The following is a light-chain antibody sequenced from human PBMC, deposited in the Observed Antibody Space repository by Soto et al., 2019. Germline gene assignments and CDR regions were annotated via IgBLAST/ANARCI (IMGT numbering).Light chain of an antibody. Sequence: QPVLTQPPSASGTPGQRVTISCSGSSSDIGSNYVYWYQQIPGTAPKLLIYRNNQRPSGVPDRFSGSKSGTSASLAISGLRSEDEADYFCAAWDDSLNGQGVFGGGTKVTV. J-gene: IGLJ2*01. CDR1: SSDIGSNY. V-gene: IGLV1-47*01. CDR2: RNN. CDR3: AAWDDSLNGQGV.